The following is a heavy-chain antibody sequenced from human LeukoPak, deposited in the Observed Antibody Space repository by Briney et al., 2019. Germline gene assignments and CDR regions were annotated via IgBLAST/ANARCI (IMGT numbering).Heavy chain of an antibody. CDR1: GGSISSSSYY. J-gene: IGHJ6*03. V-gene: IGHV4-39*01. CDR2: IYYSGST. Sequence: SETLSLTCTVSGGSISSSSYYWGRIHQPPGKGLEWIGSIYYSGSTYYNPSLKSRVTISVDTSKNQFSLKLSSVTAADTAVYYCARKLLEEQWLAFYYYMDVWGKGTTVTVSS. CDR3: ARKLLEEQWLAFYYYMDV. D-gene: IGHD6-19*01.